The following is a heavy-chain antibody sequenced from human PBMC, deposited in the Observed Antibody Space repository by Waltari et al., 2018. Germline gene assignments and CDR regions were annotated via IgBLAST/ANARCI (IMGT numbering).Heavy chain of an antibody. CDR1: GFTLSNYW. D-gene: IGHD3-22*01. V-gene: IGHV3-72*01. CDR2: IKNKADGGTA. CDR3: TRDQRWGYYDAFDF. Sequence: EVQLVESGGGLVQPGGSLRLSCAASGFTLSNYWINWVRQAPGKGLEWVGCIKNKADGGTAVYAESVKGRFTISRDESKNTLYLQMNSLKTEDTAVYYCTRDQRWGYYDAFDFWGQGLRVTVSS. J-gene: IGHJ3*01.